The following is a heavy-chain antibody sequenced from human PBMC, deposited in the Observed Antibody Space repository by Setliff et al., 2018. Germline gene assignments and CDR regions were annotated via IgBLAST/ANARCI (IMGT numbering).Heavy chain of an antibody. V-gene: IGHV4-30-4*08. J-gene: IGHJ6*03. CDR3: ARGGIAMNHYMDV. CDR2: IYYSGGT. CDR1: GGSISSGDYY. Sequence: PSETLSLTCTVSGGSISSGDYYWSWVRQPPGKGLQWIGYIYYSGGTYYNPSLKSRVATSVDTSKNQFSLRLSSVTAADTAVYYCARGGIAMNHYMDVWGKGTTVTVSS. D-gene: IGHD6-13*01.